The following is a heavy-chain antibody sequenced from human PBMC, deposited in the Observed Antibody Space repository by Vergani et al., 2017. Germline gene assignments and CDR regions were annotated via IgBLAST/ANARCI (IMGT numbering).Heavy chain of an antibody. CDR3: ARTSGRIIPYHSKGCWYDF. Sequence: QVTLKESGPALVKPTQTLTLTCSLSGFSLSSGGMRVSWIRQPPGKALEWLARIDWDNTKVYSSSLKSRLFISKDSSKNEVVLTMTNMDPVDTATYYCARTSGRIIPYHSKGCWYDFWGQGILVTVSS. CDR1: GFSLSSGGMR. V-gene: IGHV2-70*04. D-gene: IGHD2/OR15-2a*01. J-gene: IGHJ5*01. CDR2: IDWDNTK.